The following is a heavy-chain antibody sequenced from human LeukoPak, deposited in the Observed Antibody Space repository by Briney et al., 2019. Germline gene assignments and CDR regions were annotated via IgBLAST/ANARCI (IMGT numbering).Heavy chain of an antibody. J-gene: IGHJ3*02. V-gene: IGHV3-21*01. CDR3: ARDTSRLPYAFDI. Sequence: GGSLRLSCAASGFTFSSYSMNWVRQAPGKGLEWVSSISSSSSYIYYADSVKGRFTISRDNAKNSLYLQMNSLRAEDTAVYYCARDTSRLPYAFDIWGQGTMVTVSS. D-gene: IGHD2/OR15-2a*01. CDR2: ISSSSSYI. CDR1: GFTFSSYS.